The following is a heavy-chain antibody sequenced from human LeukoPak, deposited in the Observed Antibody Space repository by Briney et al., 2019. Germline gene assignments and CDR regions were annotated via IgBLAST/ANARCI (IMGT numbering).Heavy chain of an antibody. CDR1: GFTSDDYA. Sequence: GGSLRLSCAASGFTSDDYAMHWVRQAPGKGLEWVSGISWNSGSIGYADSVKGRFTISRDNAKNSLYLQMNSLRAEDTALYYCATLTVAARTANFDYWGQGTLVTVSS. D-gene: IGHD6-6*01. J-gene: IGHJ4*02. CDR3: ATLTVAARTANFDY. V-gene: IGHV3-9*02. CDR2: ISWNSGSI.